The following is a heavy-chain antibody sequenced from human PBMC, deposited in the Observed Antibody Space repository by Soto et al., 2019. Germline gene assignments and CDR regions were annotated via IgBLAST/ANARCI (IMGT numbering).Heavy chain of an antibody. CDR3: ARVGLYSSGRYDPFEY. D-gene: IGHD6-19*01. J-gene: IGHJ4*02. CDR2: ISGYNGNT. V-gene: IGHV1-18*01. Sequence: QVQLVQSGAEVKKPGASVKVSCKASGYTFTSYGLSWVRQAPGQGLEWMGWISGYNGNTNYAQRLQGRVTMTTDTSSSTAYMELRSLRSDDTAVYYCARVGLYSSGRYDPFEYWGQGTLVTVSS. CDR1: GYTFTSYG.